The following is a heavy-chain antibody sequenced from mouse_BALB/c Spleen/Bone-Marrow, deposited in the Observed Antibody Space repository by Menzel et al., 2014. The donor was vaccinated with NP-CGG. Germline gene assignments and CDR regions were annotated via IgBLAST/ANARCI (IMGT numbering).Heavy chain of an antibody. CDR2: INPDSRTI. Sequence: EVNLVESEGGLVQPGGSLKLSCAASGFDFSRYWMSWVRQAPGKGLEWIGEINPDSRTINYTPPLKDKFIISRDNAKNTLYLQMSKVRSEDTALYYCARLGYYGYFDYWGQGTTLTVSS. CDR3: ARLGYYGYFDY. CDR1: GFDFSRYW. V-gene: IGHV4-1*02. J-gene: IGHJ2*01. D-gene: IGHD2-3*01.